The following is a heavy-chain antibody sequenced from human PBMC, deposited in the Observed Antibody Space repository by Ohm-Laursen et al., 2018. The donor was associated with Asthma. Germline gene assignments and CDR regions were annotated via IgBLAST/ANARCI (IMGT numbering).Heavy chain of an antibody. Sequence: SLRLSCAASGFTVSSNYMSWVRQAPGKGLEWVSVIYSGGSTYYADSVKGRFTISRDNSKNTLYLQMNSLRAEDTAVYYCAKGLYYYGSGSYLYYYYGMDVWGQGTTVTVSS. CDR3: AKGLYYYGSGSYLYYYYGMDV. CDR1: GFTVSSNY. V-gene: IGHV3-53*05. D-gene: IGHD3-10*01. CDR2: IYSGGST. J-gene: IGHJ6*02.